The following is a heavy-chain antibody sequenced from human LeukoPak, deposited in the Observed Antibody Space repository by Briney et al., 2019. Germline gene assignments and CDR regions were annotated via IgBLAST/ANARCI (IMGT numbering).Heavy chain of an antibody. D-gene: IGHD6-13*01. J-gene: IGHJ5*02. CDR1: GGSISSGSYY. Sequence: PSETLSLTCTVSGGSISSGSYYWSWIRQPPGKGLEWIGSIDNSGYTYYNPSLKSRVTISVDTSEDQFSLQLSSVTAADTAVYYCARPPGIAAAWFDPWGQGTLVTVSS. CDR3: ARPPGIAAAWFDP. CDR2: IDNSGYT. V-gene: IGHV4-39*01.